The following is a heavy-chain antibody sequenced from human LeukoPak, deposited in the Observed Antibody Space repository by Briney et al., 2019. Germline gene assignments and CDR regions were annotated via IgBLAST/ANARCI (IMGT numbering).Heavy chain of an antibody. CDR1: GYSISSGYY. CDR3: AREIDSSSWYGDFDDY. V-gene: IGHV4-38-2*02. CDR2: IYHSGST. J-gene: IGHJ4*02. Sequence: PSETLSLTCTVSGYSISSGYYWGWIRQPPGKGLEWIGSIYHSGSTYYNPSLKSRVTISVDTSKNQFSLKLSSVTAADTAVYYCAREIDSSSWYGDFDDYWGQGTLVTVSS. D-gene: IGHD6-13*01.